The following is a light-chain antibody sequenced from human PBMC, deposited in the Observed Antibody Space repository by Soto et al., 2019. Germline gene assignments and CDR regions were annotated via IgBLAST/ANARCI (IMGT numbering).Light chain of an antibody. CDR3: SSYTSSSTQV. Sequence: QSALTQPASVSGSPGQSITISCTGTSSDVGGYNYVSWYQQHPGKVPKLMIYEVNNRPSGVSNRFAGSKSGNTASLTISGLQAEDEADYYCSSYTSSSTQVLGGGNKLTVL. V-gene: IGLV2-14*01. CDR2: EVN. CDR1: SSDVGGYNY. J-gene: IGLJ3*02.